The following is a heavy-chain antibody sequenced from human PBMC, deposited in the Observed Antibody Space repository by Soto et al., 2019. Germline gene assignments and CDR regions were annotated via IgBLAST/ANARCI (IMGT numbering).Heavy chain of an antibody. D-gene: IGHD2-21*01. CDR3: AKIVTRHSLVPVFDQ. V-gene: IGHV3-9*01. Sequence: EVHLVESGGGLVQPGRSLRLSCVGSGFTFDEFAIHWVRQAPGKGLEWVSGISWDSGSINYADSVRGRFTISRDNAKKSLYLHMTSLGSEDTAFYYCAKIVTRHSLVPVFDQWGQGALVTVSS. J-gene: IGHJ4*02. CDR2: ISWDSGSI. CDR1: GFTFDEFA.